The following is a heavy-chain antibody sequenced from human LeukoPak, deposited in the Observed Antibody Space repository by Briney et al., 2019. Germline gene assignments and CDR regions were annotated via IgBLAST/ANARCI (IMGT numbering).Heavy chain of an antibody. CDR3: AREYSGYVP. V-gene: IGHV3-7*01. J-gene: IGHJ5*02. D-gene: IGHD5-12*01. CDR2: IKQDGREK. Sequence: GGSLRLSCAASGFTFSSYWMSWGRQAPGKGLEWVANIKQDGREKYYGDSVKGRFTISRDNAKNSRYLQMNSLRAEDTAVYYCAREYSGYVPWGQGTLVTVSS. CDR1: GFTFSSYW.